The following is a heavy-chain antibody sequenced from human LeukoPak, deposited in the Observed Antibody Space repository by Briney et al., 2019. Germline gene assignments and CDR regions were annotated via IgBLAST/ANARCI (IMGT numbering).Heavy chain of an antibody. D-gene: IGHD6-13*01. CDR3: AKDGSSWPTEGWFDP. CDR2: ISGSGGST. J-gene: IGHJ5*02. Sequence: GGTLRLSCAASGFTFSSYGMSWVRQAPGKGLEWVSAISGSGGSTYYADSVKGRFTISRDNSKNTLYLQMNSLRAEDTAVYYCAKDGSSWPTEGWFDPWGQGTLVTVSS. V-gene: IGHV3-23*01. CDR1: GFTFSSYG.